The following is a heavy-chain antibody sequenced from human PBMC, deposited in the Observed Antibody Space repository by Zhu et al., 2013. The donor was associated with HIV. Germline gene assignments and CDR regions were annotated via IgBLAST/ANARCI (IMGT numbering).Heavy chain of an antibody. Sequence: QVQLQQWGAGVLKPSETLSLTCAVYGGSLSGYYWSWIRQPPGKGLEWIGEINQSASTIGEINQSGNTNYSPSLKSRVTISEDVSKNQFSLKLTSVTAADTALYFCAGVPAGRPIGQHLHVVPEPLGWFDPWGQGALVTVSS. CDR3: AGVPAGRPIGQHLHVVPEPLGWFDP. CDR1: GGSLSGYY. V-gene: IGHV4-34*01. D-gene: IGHD6-13*01. J-gene: IGHJ5*02. CDR2: INQSASTIGEINQSGNT.